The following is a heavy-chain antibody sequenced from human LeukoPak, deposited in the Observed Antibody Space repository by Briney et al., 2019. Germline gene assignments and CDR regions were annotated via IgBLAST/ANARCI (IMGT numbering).Heavy chain of an antibody. CDR3: ARRTYYYDSSGYLFGY. Sequence: NPSETLSLTCTVSGGSISSGGYYWSWIRQHPGKGLEWIGYIYYSGSTYYNPSLKSRVTISVDTSKNQFSLKLSSVTAADTAVYYCARRTYYYDSSGYLFGYWGQGTLVTVSS. CDR2: IYYSGST. J-gene: IGHJ4*02. V-gene: IGHV4-31*03. CDR1: GGSISSGGYY. D-gene: IGHD3-22*01.